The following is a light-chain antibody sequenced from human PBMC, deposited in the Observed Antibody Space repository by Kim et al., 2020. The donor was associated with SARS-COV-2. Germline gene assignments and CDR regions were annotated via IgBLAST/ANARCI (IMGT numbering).Light chain of an antibody. J-gene: IGKJ4*01. CDR3: QQRGSWPPAVT. V-gene: IGKV3-11*01. CDR1: HKVGIN. Sequence: GESSTLSCRASHKVGINLACYQQTPGQSPRLLIYDAAMRAAGIPGRFSGSGSGTDFTLPIGSLAPEDFAIYYCQQRGSWPPAVTFGGGTKVDIK. CDR2: DAA.